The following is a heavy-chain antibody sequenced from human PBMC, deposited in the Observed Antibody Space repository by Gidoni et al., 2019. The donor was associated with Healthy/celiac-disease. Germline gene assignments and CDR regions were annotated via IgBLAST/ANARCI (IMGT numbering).Heavy chain of an antibody. J-gene: IGHJ4*02. CDR2: ISSSGSTI. CDR3: ARVYGHYEAIDY. CDR1: GFTFSSYE. V-gene: IGHV3-48*03. D-gene: IGHD4-17*01. Sequence: EVQLVESGGGLVQPGGSLRLSCAASGFTFSSYERNWVRQAPGKGLEWVSYISSSGSTIYYADSVKGRFTISRDNAKNSLYLQMNSLRAEDTAVYYCARVYGHYEAIDYWGQGTLVTVSS.